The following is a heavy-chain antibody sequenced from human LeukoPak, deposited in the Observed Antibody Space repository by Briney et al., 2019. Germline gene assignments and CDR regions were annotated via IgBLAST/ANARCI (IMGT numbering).Heavy chain of an antibody. CDR2: IKQDGSEK. Sequence: GGSLRLSCAASGFTFINYWMSWVRQAPGKGLEWVANIKQDGSEKYYVDSVKDRFTISRDNAKNSLYLQMNSLKVEDTALYYCARGLFLSGYLDAFDIWGQGTVVTVSS. CDR1: GFTFINYW. V-gene: IGHV3-7*03. D-gene: IGHD3-22*01. CDR3: ARGLFLSGYLDAFDI. J-gene: IGHJ3*02.